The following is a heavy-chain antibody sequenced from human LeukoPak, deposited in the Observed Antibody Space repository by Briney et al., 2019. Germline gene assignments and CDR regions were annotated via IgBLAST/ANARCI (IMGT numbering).Heavy chain of an antibody. V-gene: IGHV4-34*01. CDR3: AVGMTYFPDY. D-gene: IGHD2/OR15-2a*01. CDR2: INHSGST. Sequence: SETLSLTCAVYGGSFSGYYWSWIRQPPGKGLEWIGEINHSGSTNYNPSLKSRVTISVDTSKNHFSLKLSSVTAADTAVYYRAVGMTYFPDYWGQGTLVTVSS. CDR1: GGSFSGYY. J-gene: IGHJ4*02.